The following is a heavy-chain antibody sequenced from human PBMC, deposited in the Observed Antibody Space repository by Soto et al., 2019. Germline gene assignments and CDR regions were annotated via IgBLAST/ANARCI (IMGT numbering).Heavy chain of an antibody. D-gene: IGHD1-26*01. V-gene: IGHV3-48*01. J-gene: IGHJ6*03. Sequence: GGSLRLSCTSSGFTFSSYSMNWVRQAPGKGLGWVSYISSSRSTIYYADSVKGRFTISRDNAKDSLYLQMNSLRAEDTAVYYCASFRGAKGVYYYYMDVWGKGTTVTVSS. CDR3: ASFRGAKGVYYYYMDV. CDR2: ISSSRSTI. CDR1: GFTFSSYS.